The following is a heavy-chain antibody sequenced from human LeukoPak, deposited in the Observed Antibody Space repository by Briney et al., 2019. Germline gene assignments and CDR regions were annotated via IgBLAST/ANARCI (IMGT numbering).Heavy chain of an antibody. D-gene: IGHD5-18*01. CDR2: IIPIFGTA. V-gene: IGHV1-69*01. Sequence: SVKVSCKASGGTFSSYAISWVRQAPGQGLEWMGGIIPIFGTANYAQKFQGRVTITADESTSTAYMELSSLRSEDTAVYYCASAGYPQKRYYYYGMDVRGQGTTVTVSS. CDR1: GGTFSSYA. J-gene: IGHJ6*02. CDR3: ASAGYPQKRYYYYGMDV.